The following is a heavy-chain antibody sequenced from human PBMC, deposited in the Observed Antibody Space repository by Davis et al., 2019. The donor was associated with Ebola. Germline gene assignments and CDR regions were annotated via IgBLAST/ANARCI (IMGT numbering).Heavy chain of an antibody. D-gene: IGHD3-10*01. Sequence: SETLSLTCAVFGGSFSAYYWSWIRQSPGRGLEWIGDINHSGSTNYNPSLKSRVTLSVDTSKNQFSLKLASVTAADAAVYYCARRHITVVRGVKGSYYFYGMDVWGQGTTVTVSS. J-gene: IGHJ6*02. CDR3: ARRHITVVRGVKGSYYFYGMDV. CDR2: INHSGST. V-gene: IGHV4-34*01. CDR1: GGSFSAYY.